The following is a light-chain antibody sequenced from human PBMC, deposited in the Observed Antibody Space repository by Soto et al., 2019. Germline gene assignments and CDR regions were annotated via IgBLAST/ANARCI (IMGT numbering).Light chain of an antibody. CDR2: KAS. J-gene: IGKJ1*01. Sequence: DIQMTHTPSTLSGSVGDRVTITCRASQTISSWLAWYQQKPGKAPKLLIYKASTLKSGVPSRLSGSGSGTEFPLTISGLQPDDFATYYCQHYNSYSEAFGQGTKVDIK. CDR3: QHYNSYSEA. CDR1: QTISSW. V-gene: IGKV1-5*03.